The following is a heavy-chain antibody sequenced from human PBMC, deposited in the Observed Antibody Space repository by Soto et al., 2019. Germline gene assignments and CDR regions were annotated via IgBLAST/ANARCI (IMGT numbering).Heavy chain of an antibody. CDR1: GGSISSSSYD. CDR3: ARHVIAAAAFYFDY. V-gene: IGHV4-39*01. J-gene: IGHJ4*02. D-gene: IGHD6-13*01. Sequence: SETLSLTCTVSGGSISSSSYDWGWIRQPPGKGLEWIGSIYYSGSSYFNPSLKSRVTIYVDTSKNQFSLKLSSVNAADTAVYFCARHVIAAAAFYFDYWGQGTQVTVSS. CDR2: IYYSGSS.